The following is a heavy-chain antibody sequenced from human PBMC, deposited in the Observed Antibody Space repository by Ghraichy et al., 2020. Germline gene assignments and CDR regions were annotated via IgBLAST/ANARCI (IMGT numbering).Heavy chain of an antibody. V-gene: IGHV4-34*01. CDR2: INHIGST. J-gene: IGHJ6*02. Sequence: SQTLSLTCAVYGGSFSGYYWSWIRQPPGKGLEWIGEINHIGSTNYNPSLKSRVTISVDTSKNQFSLKLSSVTAADTAVYYCARGGVSPVYYYYGMDVWGQGTTVTVSS. CDR1: GGSFSGYY. CDR3: ARGGVSPVYYYYGMDV.